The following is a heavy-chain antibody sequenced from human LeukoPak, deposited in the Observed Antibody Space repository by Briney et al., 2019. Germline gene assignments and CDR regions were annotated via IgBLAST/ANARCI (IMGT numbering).Heavy chain of an antibody. CDR3: ARVGPAAMRDYFDY. D-gene: IGHD2-2*01. Sequence: SETLSLTCAVYGGSFSGYYWSWIRQPPGKGLEWIGEINHSGSTNYNPSLKSRVTISVDTTKNQFSLKLSLVAAADTAVYYCARVGPAAMRDYFDYWGQGTLVTVSS. V-gene: IGHV4-34*01. J-gene: IGHJ4*02. CDR2: INHSGST. CDR1: GGSFSGYY.